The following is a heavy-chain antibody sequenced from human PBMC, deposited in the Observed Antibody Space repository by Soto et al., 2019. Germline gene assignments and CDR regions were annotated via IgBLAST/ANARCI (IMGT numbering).Heavy chain of an antibody. V-gene: IGHV1-18*01. CDR2: ISAYNGNT. D-gene: IGHD3-22*01. Sequence: GASVKVSCRASGYTFTSYGISWVRQAPGRGLELMGWISAYNGNTNYAQKLQGRVTMTPDTSTSTAYMELRSLRSDDTAVYYCARDLRRLMYYYDGSGYIFDYWGQGTLVTVSS. CDR3: ARDLRRLMYYYDGSGYIFDY. J-gene: IGHJ4*02. CDR1: GYTFTSYG.